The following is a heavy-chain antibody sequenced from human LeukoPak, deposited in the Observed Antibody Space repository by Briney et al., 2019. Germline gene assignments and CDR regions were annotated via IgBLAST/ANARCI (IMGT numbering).Heavy chain of an antibody. CDR3: AHGYYDFWSGYYTDYFDY. J-gene: IGHJ4*02. D-gene: IGHD3-3*01. CDR2: IYWNDDK. Sequence: SGPTLVNPTQTLTLTCTFSGFSLSTSGVGVGWIRQPPGKALEWLALIYWNDDKRYSPSLKSRLTITKDTSKNQVVLTMTNMDPVDTATYYCAHGYYDFWSGYYTDYFDYRGQGTLVTVSS. CDR1: GFSLSTSGVG. V-gene: IGHV2-5*01.